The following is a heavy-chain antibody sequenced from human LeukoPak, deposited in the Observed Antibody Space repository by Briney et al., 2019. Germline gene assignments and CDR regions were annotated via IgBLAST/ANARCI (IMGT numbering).Heavy chain of an antibody. V-gene: IGHV3-30-3*01. Sequence: GRSLRLSCAASRFTLSSYAMHWVRQAPGKGLEWVAVISYDGSNKYYADSVKGRFTISRDNSKNTLYLQMNSLRAEDTAVYYCARDLVLLWFGARSDSFDYWGQGTLLTVSS. CDR2: ISYDGSNK. J-gene: IGHJ4*02. D-gene: IGHD3-10*01. CDR3: ARDLVLLWFGARSDSFDY. CDR1: RFTLSSYA.